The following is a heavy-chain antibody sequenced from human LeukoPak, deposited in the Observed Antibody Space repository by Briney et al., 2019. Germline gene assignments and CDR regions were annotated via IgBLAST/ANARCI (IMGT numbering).Heavy chain of an antibody. CDR1: GGSISSYY. J-gene: IGHJ2*01. CDR3: ARDPGGWNFDL. D-gene: IGHD3-10*01. V-gene: IGHV4-59*01. CDR2: IYYSGST. Sequence: SETLSLTCTVSGGSISSYYWSWIRQPPGKGLEWIGYIYYSGSTNYNPSLKSRVTISVDTSKNQSSLKLSSVTAADTAVYYCARDPGGWNFDLWGRGTLVTVSS.